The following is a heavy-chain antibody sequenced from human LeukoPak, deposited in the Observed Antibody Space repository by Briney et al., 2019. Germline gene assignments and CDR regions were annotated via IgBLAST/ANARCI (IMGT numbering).Heavy chain of an antibody. CDR1: GYTLTELS. D-gene: IGHD3-22*01. CDR2: FDPEDGET. V-gene: IGHV1-24*01. CDR3: ATDGDYYDSSGYPDAFDI. Sequence: ASVKVSCKVSGYTLTELSMHWVRQAPGKGLEWMGGFDPEDGETIYAQKFQGRVTMTEDTSTDTAYMELSSLRSEDTAVYYCATDGDYYDSSGYPDAFDIWGQGTMVTVSS. J-gene: IGHJ3*02.